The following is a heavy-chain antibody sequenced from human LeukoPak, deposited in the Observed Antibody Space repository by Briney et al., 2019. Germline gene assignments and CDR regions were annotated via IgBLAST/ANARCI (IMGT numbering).Heavy chain of an antibody. V-gene: IGHV3-30*02. CDR2: IRSDGSNK. Sequence: GGSLRLSCAGSGFSFSSYGMHWVRQAPGKGLEWMAFIRSDGSNKYYADSVKGRFTISRDNSKNTLYLQMNSLRAEDTAVYYCARDRSVGAFDIWGQGTMVTVSS. CDR3: ARDRSVGAFDI. J-gene: IGHJ3*02. CDR1: GFSFSSYG.